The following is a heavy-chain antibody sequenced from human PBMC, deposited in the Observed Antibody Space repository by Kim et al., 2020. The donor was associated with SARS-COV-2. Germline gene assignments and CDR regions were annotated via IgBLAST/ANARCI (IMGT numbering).Heavy chain of an antibody. J-gene: IGHJ4*02. CDR3: ARIIRKHGITMVRGVIANYYFDY. V-gene: IGHV4-59*01. CDR2: IYYSGST. Sequence: SETLSLTCTVSGGSISSYYWSWIRQPPGKGLEWIGYIYYSGSTNYNPSLKGRVTITVDTSKNQFSLKLSSVTAADTAVYYCARIIRKHGITMVRGVIANYYFDYWGQGTLVTVSS. CDR1: GGSISSYY. D-gene: IGHD3-10*01.